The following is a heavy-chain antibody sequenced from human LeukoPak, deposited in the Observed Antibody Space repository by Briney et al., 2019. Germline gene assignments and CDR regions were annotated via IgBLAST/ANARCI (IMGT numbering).Heavy chain of an antibody. D-gene: IGHD1-26*01. J-gene: IGHJ4*02. CDR1: GFTFSSYS. CDR3: ARDRSSIVGATYKTYDY. V-gene: IGHV3-21*01. CDR2: ISSSSSYI. Sequence: GGSLRLSCAAAGFTFSSYSMNWVRPAPGKGLEWVSSISSSSSYIYYADSVKVRFTISRDNAKNSLYLQMNSLRAEDTAVYYCARDRSSIVGATYKTYDYWGQGTLVTVSS.